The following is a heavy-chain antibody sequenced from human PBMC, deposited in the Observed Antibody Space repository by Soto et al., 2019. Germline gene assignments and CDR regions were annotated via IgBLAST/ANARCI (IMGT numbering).Heavy chain of an antibody. CDR3: ASDSITGTTEVHY. CDR2: ISSSSSYI. D-gene: IGHD1-7*01. CDR1: GFTFSSYS. V-gene: IGHV3-21*01. J-gene: IGHJ4*02. Sequence: GGSLRLSCAASGFTFSSYSMNWVRQAPGKGLEWVSSISSSSSYIYYADSVKGRFTISRDNAKNSLYLQMNSLRAEDTAVYYCASDSITGTTEVHYWGQGTLVTVSS.